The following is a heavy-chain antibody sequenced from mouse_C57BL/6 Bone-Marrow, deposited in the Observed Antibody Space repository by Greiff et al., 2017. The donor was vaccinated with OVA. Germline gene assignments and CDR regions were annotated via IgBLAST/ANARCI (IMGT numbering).Heavy chain of an antibody. CDR3: ARWLSWCAY. Sequence: EVMLVESGGDLVKPGGSLKLSCAASGFTFSSYGMSWVRQTPDKRLEWVATISSGGSYTYYPDSVKGRFTISRDNAKNTLYLQMSSLKSEDTAMYYCARWLSWCAYWGQGTLVTVSA. D-gene: IGHD2-2*01. V-gene: IGHV5-6*01. CDR1: GFTFSSYG. CDR2: ISSGGSYT. J-gene: IGHJ3*01.